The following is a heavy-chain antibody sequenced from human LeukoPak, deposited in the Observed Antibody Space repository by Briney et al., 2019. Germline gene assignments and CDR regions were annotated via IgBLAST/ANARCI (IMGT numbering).Heavy chain of an antibody. CDR2: ISGSAGNT. Sequence: GGSLRLSCAASGFTFRGYAMVWVRQAPGKGLEWVSAISGSAGNTYYADSVRGRFTISRDNSKNTLYLQMNSLSAEDTAVYFCAKSDDPSNRSDYFRYFDYWGQGTLVTVSS. CDR3: AKSDDPSNRSDYFRYFDY. CDR1: GFTFRGYA. V-gene: IGHV3-23*01. D-gene: IGHD4-17*01. J-gene: IGHJ4*02.